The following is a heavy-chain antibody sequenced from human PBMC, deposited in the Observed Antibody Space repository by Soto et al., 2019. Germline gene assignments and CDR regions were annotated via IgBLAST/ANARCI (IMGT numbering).Heavy chain of an antibody. Sequence: QVQLVQSGTEVKKPGASVKVSCKASGYTFTNYDINWVRQATGQGLEWMGWNPSTGNSGYAQKFHGRLTMTRNTSISTAYMELRSLRSQDTAVYYCARGLSPRDGYNGHWGQGTLVTVSS. CDR3: ARGLSPRDGYNGH. CDR2: NPSTGNS. D-gene: IGHD5-12*01. CDR1: GYTFTNYD. J-gene: IGHJ4*02. V-gene: IGHV1-8*01.